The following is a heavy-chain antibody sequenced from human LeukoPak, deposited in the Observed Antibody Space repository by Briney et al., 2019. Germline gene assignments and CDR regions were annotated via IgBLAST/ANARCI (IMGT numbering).Heavy chain of an antibody. CDR3: TRVPAAIRNYYYYYMDV. V-gene: IGHV3-7*01. CDR1: EFTFRTYW. D-gene: IGHD2-2*02. Sequence: GGSLRLSCAASEFTFRTYWMSWVRQAPGKGLEWVANIKEDGSEKNYADSVKGRFTISRDNARNSLFLQMNGLRAEDTAVYYCTRVPAAIRNYYYYYMDVWGKGTTVTVSS. J-gene: IGHJ6*03. CDR2: IKEDGSEK.